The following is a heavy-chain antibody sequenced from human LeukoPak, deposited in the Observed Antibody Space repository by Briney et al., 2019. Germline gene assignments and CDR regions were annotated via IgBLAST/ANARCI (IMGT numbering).Heavy chain of an antibody. V-gene: IGHV3-48*01. CDR2: IGMSGTTI. CDR3: ARIVGAIDY. CDR1: GFTFSSYS. Sequence: PGGSLRLSCAASGFTFSSYSMNWVRQAPGKGLEWVSYIGMSGTTIYYADSVKGRFTISRDNSKNTLYLQMNSLRAEDTAVYYCARIVGAIDYWGQGTLVTVSS. D-gene: IGHD1-26*01. J-gene: IGHJ4*02.